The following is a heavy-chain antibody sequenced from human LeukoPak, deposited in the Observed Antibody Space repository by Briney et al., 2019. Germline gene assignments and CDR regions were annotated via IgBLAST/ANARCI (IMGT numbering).Heavy chain of an antibody. Sequence: PSGTLSLTCTVSGGSISSYYWSWIRQPPGKGLEWIGYIYYSGSTNYNPSLKSRVTISVDTSKNQFSLKLSSVTAADTAVYYCARNGYSYGYNYWGQGTLVTVSS. D-gene: IGHD5-18*01. CDR2: IYYSGST. CDR3: ARNGYSYGYNY. V-gene: IGHV4-59*12. J-gene: IGHJ4*02. CDR1: GGSISSYY.